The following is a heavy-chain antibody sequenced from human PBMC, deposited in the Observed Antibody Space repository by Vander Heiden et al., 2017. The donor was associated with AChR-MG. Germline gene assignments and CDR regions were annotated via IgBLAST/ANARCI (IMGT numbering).Heavy chain of an antibody. D-gene: IGHD3-22*01. CDR3: AKDYDSSGYYWDY. Sequence: AISGSGGSTYYADSVKGRFTISRDNSKNTLYLQMNSLRAEDTAVYYCAKDYDSSGYYWDYWGQGTLVTVSS. V-gene: IGHV3-23*01. J-gene: IGHJ4*02. CDR2: ISGSGGST.